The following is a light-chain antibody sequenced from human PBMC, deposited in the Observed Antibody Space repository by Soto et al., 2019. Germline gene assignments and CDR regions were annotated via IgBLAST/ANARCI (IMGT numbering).Light chain of an antibody. V-gene: IGKV1-5*01. J-gene: IGKJ1*01. CDR3: QQYKTFWT. CDR2: DAS. CDR1: QSISSW. Sequence: DIQMTQSPSTLSASVGDRVTITCRASQSISSWLAWYQQKPGKAPKLLIYDASALPRGVPSRFSGSGSGTKFTLTIASLQPDDFATYYCQQYKTFWTFGQGTKVDIK.